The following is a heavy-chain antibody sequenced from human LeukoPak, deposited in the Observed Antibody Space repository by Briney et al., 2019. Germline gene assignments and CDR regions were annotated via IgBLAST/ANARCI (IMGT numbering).Heavy chain of an antibody. D-gene: IGHD7-27*01. Sequence: GGSLRLSCAASGFTFSTYTMYWVRHPPGKRLEWVSIIGSSGGGIHYADSVKGRFTISRDNSKDALYLQMNSLRVEDTAVYYCAIDPNWGTHSWGQGVLVTVSS. CDR3: AIDPNWGTHS. CDR1: GFTFSTYT. CDR2: IGSSGGGI. V-gene: IGHV3-23*01. J-gene: IGHJ4*02.